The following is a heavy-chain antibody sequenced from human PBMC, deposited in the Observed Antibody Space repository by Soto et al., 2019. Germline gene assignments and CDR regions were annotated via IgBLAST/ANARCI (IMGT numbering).Heavy chain of an antibody. CDR1: GGTFSSYT. V-gene: IGHV1-69*04. J-gene: IGHJ4*02. D-gene: IGHD3-9*01. Sequence: VSCKASGGTFSSYTISCVRQAPGQGLEWMGRIIPILGIANYAQKFQGRVTITADKSTSTAYMELSSLRSEDTAVYYCARDALVLRYFDWLGGNFDYWGQGTLVTVPQ. CDR2: IIPILGIA. CDR3: ARDALVLRYFDWLGGNFDY.